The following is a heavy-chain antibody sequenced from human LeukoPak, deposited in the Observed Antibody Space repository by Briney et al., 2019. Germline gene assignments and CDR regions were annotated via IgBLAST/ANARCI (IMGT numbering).Heavy chain of an antibody. CDR3: ARGGGIQSCGGKTCFRGFVY. CDR2: INPNSGDN. D-gene: IGHD2-21*01. V-gene: IGHV1-2*02. CDR1: GYGFSDYY. Sequence: ASVKVSCKASGYGFSDYYMHWVRQAPGQGLEYMGWINPNSGDNSCAQKFQGRVSMTRDTSITTLYMELTSLRSDDTAVYFCARGGGIQSCGGKTCFRGFVYWGQGTLVTVSS. J-gene: IGHJ4*02.